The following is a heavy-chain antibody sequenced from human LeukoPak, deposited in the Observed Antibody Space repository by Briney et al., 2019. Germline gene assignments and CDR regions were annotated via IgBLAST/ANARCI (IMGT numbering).Heavy chain of an antibody. CDR2: IYYSGST. D-gene: IGHD2-15*01. CDR1: GGSISSSIYY. J-gene: IGHJ6*02. CDR3: ARGYCSGGSCWAWYYYYGMDV. Sequence: PSETLSLTCTVSGGSISSSIYYWDWIRQPPGKGLEWIGSIYYSGSTYYNPSLKSRVAIFVDTSKNQFSLKLSSVTAADTAVYHCARGYCSGGSCWAWYYYYGMDVWGQGTTVTVSS. V-gene: IGHV4-39*01.